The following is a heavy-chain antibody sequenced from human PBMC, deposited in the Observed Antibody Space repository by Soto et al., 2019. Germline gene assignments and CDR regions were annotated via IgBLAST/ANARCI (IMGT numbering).Heavy chain of an antibody. Sequence: QVQLVQCAAEVMKPGASMKVSCKASSYTFTTRGIVWVRQARGQGIEWMGWVSAYNGNTNYAQKFQGRVTMTTDTSTTTAYLELRGLTSDDTAVYYCARRDLVPTASCDYWGQGTLVTVSS. D-gene: IGHD1-1*01. J-gene: IGHJ4*02. CDR1: SYTFTTRG. V-gene: IGHV1-18*01. CDR2: VSAYNGNT. CDR3: ARRDLVPTASCDY.